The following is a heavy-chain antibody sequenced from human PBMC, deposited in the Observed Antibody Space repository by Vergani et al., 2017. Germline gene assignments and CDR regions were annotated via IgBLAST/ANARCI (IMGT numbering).Heavy chain of an antibody. V-gene: IGHV3-23*01. D-gene: IGHD2-15*01. CDR2: ISGSGGST. J-gene: IGHJ4*02. CDR3: AKDLPRKPGYCSGGSCYSEGY. Sequence: EVQLLESGGGLVQPGGSLRLSCAASGFTFSSYAMSWVRQAPGKGLEWVSAISGSGGSTYYADSVKGRFTISRDNSKNTLYLQMNSLRAEDTAVYYCAKDLPRKPGYCSGGSCYSEGYWGQGTLVTVSS. CDR1: GFTFSSYA.